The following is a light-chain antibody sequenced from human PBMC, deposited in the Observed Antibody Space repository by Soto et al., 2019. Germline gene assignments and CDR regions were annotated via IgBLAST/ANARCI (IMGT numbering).Light chain of an antibody. CDR1: QSISSW. Sequence: DIQMTQPPSTLSASVGDRVTITCRASQSISSWLAWYQQKPGKAPKLLIHEASRLETGVPSRFSGSGSGTEFTLTISSLQPDDFATYYCQQYNSYLWTFGQGTKVDIK. J-gene: IGKJ1*01. CDR2: EAS. CDR3: QQYNSYLWT. V-gene: IGKV1-5*01.